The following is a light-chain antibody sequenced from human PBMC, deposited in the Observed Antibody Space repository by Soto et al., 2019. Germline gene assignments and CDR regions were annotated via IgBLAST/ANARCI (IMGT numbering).Light chain of an antibody. CDR2: SKN. V-gene: IGLV1-44*01. Sequence: QSVLTQPPSASGTPGQRVTISCSGSSSNIGSNTVNWYQQLPGTAPKLLISSKNQRPSGVPDRFSGSKSGPSASLAISGLQSEDEADYYCAAWDDSLNGWVFGGGTKVTVL. CDR3: AAWDDSLNGWV. J-gene: IGLJ3*02. CDR1: SSNIGSNT.